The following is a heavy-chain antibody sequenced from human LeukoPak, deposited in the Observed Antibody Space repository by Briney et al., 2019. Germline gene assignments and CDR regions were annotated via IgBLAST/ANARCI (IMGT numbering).Heavy chain of an antibody. CDR1: GFTFASYS. CDR3: ARVSGRLERQSDLDY. J-gene: IGHJ4*02. D-gene: IGHD1-1*01. Sequence: GGSLRLSCAASGFTFASYSMNWVRQAPGKGLEWVSSISGDSTYIYNSGSVKGRFTISRDNAQASLYLQMISLRADDAAVYYCARVSGRLERQSDLDYWGQGTLVIVSS. V-gene: IGHV3-21*01. CDR2: ISGDSTYI.